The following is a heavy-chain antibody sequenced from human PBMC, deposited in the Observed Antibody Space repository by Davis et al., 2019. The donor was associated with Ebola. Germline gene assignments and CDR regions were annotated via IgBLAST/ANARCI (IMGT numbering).Heavy chain of an antibody. Sequence: AASVKVSCKASGYTFTTYGISWVRQAPGQGLEWMGWISAYNGNTNYAQKLQGRVTMTTDTSTSTAYMELRSLRSDDTAVYYCARTEVTGGVYYFDYWGQGTLVTVSS. CDR1: GYTFTTYG. CDR2: ISAYNGNT. J-gene: IGHJ4*02. D-gene: IGHD2-8*02. V-gene: IGHV1-18*01. CDR3: ARTEVTGGVYYFDY.